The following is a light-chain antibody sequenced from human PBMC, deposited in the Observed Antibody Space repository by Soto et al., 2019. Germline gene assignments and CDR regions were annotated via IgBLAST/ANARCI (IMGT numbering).Light chain of an antibody. V-gene: IGKV1-5*01. CDR1: QSISSW. Sequence: THSPSTLSASALERATITCLASQSISSWLAWYQQKPGKAPKLLIYDASSLESGVPARFSGSGSGTEFTLTISSLPPDDFAAYYCHQCEYCAGRFGQGTKVDIK. CDR3: HQCEYCAGR. CDR2: DAS. J-gene: IGKJ1*01.